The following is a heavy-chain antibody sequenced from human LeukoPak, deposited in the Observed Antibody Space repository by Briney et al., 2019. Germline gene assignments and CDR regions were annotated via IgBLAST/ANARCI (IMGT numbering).Heavy chain of an antibody. D-gene: IGHD6-19*01. CDR1: GSTFSSLS. J-gene: IGHJ4*02. V-gene: IGHV3-23*01. Sequence: GASLTLACAASGSTFSSLSTGSVRQPPGKGLEWVACISGSGGSDFYADAGKGRFTISRNNSKNTLYLQMNSLRVEDTAVYYCAKDREWAIPVAPPGDWGQGTLVTVSS. CDR3: AKDREWAIPVAPPGD. CDR2: ISGSGGSD.